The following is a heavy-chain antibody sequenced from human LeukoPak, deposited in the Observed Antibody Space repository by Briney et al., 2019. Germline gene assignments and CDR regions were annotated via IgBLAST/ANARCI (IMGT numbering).Heavy chain of an antibody. J-gene: IGHJ6*03. CDR1: GFTFSDYY. D-gene: IGHD3-22*01. V-gene: IGHV3-11*01. CDR2: ISSSGSTI. Sequence: GGSLRLSCAASGFTFSDYYMSWIRQAPGKGLEWVSYISSSGSTIYYADSVKGRFTISRDNAKNSLYLQMNSLRAEDTALYYCAKDTGYYDSSGRLNYYMDVWGKGTTVTISS. CDR3: AKDTGYYDSSGRLNYYMDV.